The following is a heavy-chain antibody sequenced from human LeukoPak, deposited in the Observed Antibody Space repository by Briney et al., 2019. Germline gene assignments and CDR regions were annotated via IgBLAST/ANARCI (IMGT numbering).Heavy chain of an antibody. CDR1: GGTFSSYA. Sequence: SVKVSCKASGGTFSSYAISWVRQAPGQGLEWMGGIIPIFGTANYAQKFQGRVTITADESTSTAYMELSSLRSEDTAVYYCASNSDGSRYYDFWSGYYTIDYWGQGALVTVSS. CDR2: IIPIFGTA. V-gene: IGHV1-69*13. CDR3: ASNSDGSRYYDFWSGYYTIDY. J-gene: IGHJ4*02. D-gene: IGHD3-3*01.